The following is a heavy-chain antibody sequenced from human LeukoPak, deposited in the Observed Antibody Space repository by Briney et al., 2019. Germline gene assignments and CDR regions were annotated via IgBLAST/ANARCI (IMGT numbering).Heavy chain of an antibody. CDR2: IYYSGST. Sequence: KPSETLSLTCTVSGGSISSSSYYCGWIRQPPGKGLEWIGSIYYSGSTYYNPSLKSRVTISVDTSKNQFSLKLSSVTAADTAVYYCATNSYGMSGVGYWGQGTLVTVSS. J-gene: IGHJ4*02. D-gene: IGHD5-18*01. V-gene: IGHV4-39*01. CDR3: ATNSYGMSGVGY. CDR1: GGSISSSSYY.